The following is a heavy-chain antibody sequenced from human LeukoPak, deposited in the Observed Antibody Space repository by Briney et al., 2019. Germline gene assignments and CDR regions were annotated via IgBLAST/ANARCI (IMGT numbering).Heavy chain of an antibody. J-gene: IGHJ4*02. CDR3: ARGAGYSSSWYQGY. V-gene: IGHV3-21*01. Sequence: GGSLRLSCAASGFTFSSYSMNWVRQAPGKGLEWVSSISSSSSYIYYADSVKGRFTISRDNAKNSLYLQMISLRAEDTAVYYCARGAGYSSSWYQGYWGQGTLVTVSS. CDR1: GFTFSSYS. D-gene: IGHD6-13*01. CDR2: ISSSSSYI.